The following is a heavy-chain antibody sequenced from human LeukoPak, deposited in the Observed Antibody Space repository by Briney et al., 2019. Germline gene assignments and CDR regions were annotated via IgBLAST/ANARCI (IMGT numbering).Heavy chain of an antibody. D-gene: IGHD1-26*01. CDR2: FDPEDGET. Sequence: ASVKVSCKVSGYTLTELSMHSVRHAPGKRLEWMGGFDPEDGETIYAQKFQGRVTMTEDTSTDTAYMELSSLRSEDTAVYYCATSVGATTIDYWGQGTLVTVSS. V-gene: IGHV1-24*01. J-gene: IGHJ4*02. CDR1: GYTLTELS. CDR3: ATSVGATTIDY.